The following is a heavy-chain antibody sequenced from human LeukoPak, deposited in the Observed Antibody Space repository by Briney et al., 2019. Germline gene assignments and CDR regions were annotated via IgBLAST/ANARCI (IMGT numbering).Heavy chain of an antibody. D-gene: IGHD3-9*01. CDR1: GFTFSSYA. J-gene: IGHJ4*02. CDR2: ISGSGGST. Sequence: GGSLRLSCAASGFTFSSYAMSWVRQAPGKGLEWVSAISGSGGSTYYADSVKGRLTISRDNSKNTLYLQMNSLRAEDTAVYYCASAYYDILTGYSAIDKFDYWGQGTLVTVSS. V-gene: IGHV3-23*01. CDR3: ASAYYDILTGYSAIDKFDY.